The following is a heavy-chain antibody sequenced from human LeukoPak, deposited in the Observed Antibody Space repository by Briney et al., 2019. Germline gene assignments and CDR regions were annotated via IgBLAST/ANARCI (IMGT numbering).Heavy chain of an antibody. CDR2: IYSGGST. CDR3: ARDETSSGLDY. Sequence: GGSLRLSCAASGFTFRSYAMSWVRQAPGKGLEWVSVIYSGGSTYYADSVKGRFTISRDNSKNTLYLQMNSLRAEDTAVYYCARDETSSGLDYWGQGTLVTVSS. J-gene: IGHJ4*02. V-gene: IGHV3-53*01. CDR1: GFTFRSYA. D-gene: IGHD6-19*01.